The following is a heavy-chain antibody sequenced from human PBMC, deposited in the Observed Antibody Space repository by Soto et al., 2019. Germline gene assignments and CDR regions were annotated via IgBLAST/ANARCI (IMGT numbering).Heavy chain of an antibody. D-gene: IGHD6-13*01. Sequence: QVQLVQSGAEVKKPGSSVKVSCKASGGTFSSYTISWVRQAPGQGLEWMGRIIPVLGIANYAQKFKGRVTITADKSTSTAYMELSSLRSEDTAVYYCARAANYYYYGMDVWGQGTTVTVSS. J-gene: IGHJ6*02. CDR2: IIPVLGIA. CDR1: GGTFSSYT. V-gene: IGHV1-69*02. CDR3: ARAANYYYYGMDV.